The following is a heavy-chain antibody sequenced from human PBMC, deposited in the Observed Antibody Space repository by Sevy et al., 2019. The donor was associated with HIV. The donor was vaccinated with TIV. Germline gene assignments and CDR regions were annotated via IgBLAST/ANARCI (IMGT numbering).Heavy chain of an antibody. J-gene: IGHJ6*02. CDR3: AGSYFDSSGYSPLYYYGMDV. Sequence: ASVKVSCKASGGTFSNYAIRWVRQAPGQGLEWMGGFIPMFDTANYAQKFQGKVTLTADGSTTTAYMELSSLRSDDTAVYYCAGSYFDSSGYSPLYYYGMDVWGQGTTVTVSS. V-gene: IGHV1-69*13. D-gene: IGHD3-22*01. CDR1: GGTFSNYA. CDR2: FIPMFDTA.